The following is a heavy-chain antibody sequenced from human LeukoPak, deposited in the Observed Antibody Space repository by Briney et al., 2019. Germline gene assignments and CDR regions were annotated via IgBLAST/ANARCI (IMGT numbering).Heavy chain of an antibody. CDR2: IYSGGNT. CDR1: GFSVSNNY. CDR3: ASSPSVGS. Sequence: GGSLRLSCAASGFSVSNNYMIWVRQAPGKGLEWVSLIYSGGNTHYADSVKGRFTISRDNSKNTLYLQMNSLRAEDTAVYYCASSPSVGSWGQGTLVTVSS. D-gene: IGHD5-12*01. J-gene: IGHJ4*02. V-gene: IGHV3-66*01.